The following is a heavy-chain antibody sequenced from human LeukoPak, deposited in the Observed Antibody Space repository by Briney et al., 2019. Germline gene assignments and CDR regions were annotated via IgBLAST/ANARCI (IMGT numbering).Heavy chain of an antibody. V-gene: IGHV4-39*01. J-gene: IGHJ4*02. CDR1: GGSISSSSYY. D-gene: IGHD3-22*01. CDR3: ARERYYYDSTSEANY. Sequence: PSETLSLACIVSGGSISSSSYYWGWIRQPPGKGLEWIGSIYNSGNTYYNPSLKSRVTISVDTSKNQFSLKLSSVTAADTAVYYCARERYYYDSTSEANYWGQGTLVTVSS. CDR2: IYNSGNT.